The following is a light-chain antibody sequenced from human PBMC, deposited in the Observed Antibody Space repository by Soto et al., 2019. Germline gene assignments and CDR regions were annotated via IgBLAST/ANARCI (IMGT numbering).Light chain of an antibody. CDR3: CSFTISTTYD. J-gene: IGLJ1*01. CDR2: EVS. CDR1: SSDVGSYNR. V-gene: IGLV2-14*01. Sequence: QSVLTQPASVSGSPGQSITISCTGTSSDVGSYNRVSWYQQHPGEAPKLVIYEVSNRPSGVSNRFSGSKSGNTASLTISGLQAEDEADYYCCSFTISTTYDFGSGTKGT.